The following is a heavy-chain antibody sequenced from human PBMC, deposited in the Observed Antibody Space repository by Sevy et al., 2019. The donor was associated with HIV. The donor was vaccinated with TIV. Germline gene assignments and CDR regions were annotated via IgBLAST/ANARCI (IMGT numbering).Heavy chain of an antibody. CDR1: GDSITSLC. J-gene: IGHJ4*02. D-gene: IGHD1-26*01. V-gene: IGHV4-59*08. CDR2: IYYNGHI. Sequence: SETLSLTCTVSGDSITSLCWNWIRQPPGKGLEWIANIYYNGHINYNPSLKSRVTLSLDTSKNQFSLRLSSVTAADTAMYYCAGENAWGRGYSWGQGTLVTVSS. CDR3: AGENAWGRGYS.